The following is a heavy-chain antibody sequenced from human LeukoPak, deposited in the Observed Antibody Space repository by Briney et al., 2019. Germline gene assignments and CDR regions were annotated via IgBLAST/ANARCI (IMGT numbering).Heavy chain of an antibody. CDR1: RGSISSTYYY. J-gene: IGHJ3*02. Sequence: PSETLSLTCTVSRGSISSTYYYWSWIRQPPGKGLEWIGEINHSGSTNYNPSLKSRVTISVDTSKNQFSLKLSSVTAADTAVYYCARRWVATPGRGAFDIWGQGTMVTVSS. CDR2: INHSGST. CDR3: ARRWVATPGRGAFDI. D-gene: IGHD5-12*01. V-gene: IGHV4-39*07.